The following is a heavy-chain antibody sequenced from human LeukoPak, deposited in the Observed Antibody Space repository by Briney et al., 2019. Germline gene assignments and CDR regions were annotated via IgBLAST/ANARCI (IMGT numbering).Heavy chain of an antibody. D-gene: IGHD2-2*01. V-gene: IGHV3-64D*06. CDR2: ITSNGGST. CDR3: VKGRCSGSSCYGGDY. CDR1: GFTFSSYA. J-gene: IGHJ4*02. Sequence: GGSLRLSCSASGFTFSSYAMNWVRQAPGKGLEYVSAITSNGGSTYYADSVKGRFTISRDNSKNTLNLQMSSLRAEDTAVYYCVKGRCSGSSCYGGDYWGQGTLVTVSS.